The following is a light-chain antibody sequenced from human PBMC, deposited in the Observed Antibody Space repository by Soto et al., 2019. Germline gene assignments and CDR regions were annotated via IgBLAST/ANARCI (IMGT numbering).Light chain of an antibody. CDR3: QQYGSSPT. CDR1: QSVSSSY. CDR2: GAS. Sequence: EIVLTQSPGTLSLSPGERGTLSCRASQSVSSSYLAWYQQKPGQAPRLLIYGASSRATGIPDRFSGSGSGKDFSLTICRLEPEDFAVYYCQQYGSSPTFGHGTKVEI. V-gene: IGKV3-20*01. J-gene: IGKJ3*01.